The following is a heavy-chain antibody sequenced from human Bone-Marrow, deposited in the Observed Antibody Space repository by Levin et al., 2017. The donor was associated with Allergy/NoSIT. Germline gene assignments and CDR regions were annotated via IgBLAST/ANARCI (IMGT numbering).Heavy chain of an antibody. CDR1: GFTISSNY. J-gene: IGHJ5*02. CDR2: IYSGGST. D-gene: IGHD2-2*02. V-gene: IGHV3-53*01. Sequence: GESLKISCAASGFTISSNYMSWVRQAPGKGLEWVSVIYSGGSTYYADSVKGRFTISRDNSKNTLYLQMNSLRAEDTAVYYCARVRGTSCYRGGYNWFDPWGQGTLVTVSS. CDR3: ARVRGTSCYRGGYNWFDP.